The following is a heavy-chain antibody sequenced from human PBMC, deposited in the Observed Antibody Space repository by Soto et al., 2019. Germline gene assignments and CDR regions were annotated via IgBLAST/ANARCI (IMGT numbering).Heavy chain of an antibody. J-gene: IGHJ6*02. V-gene: IGHV3-30-3*01. Sequence: GGSLRLSCAASGFTFSSYAMHWVRQAPGKGLEWVAVISYDGSNKYYADSVKGRFTISRDNSKNTLYLQMNSLRAEDTAVYYCARDRAYDFWSGYPYPQNYYYYYGMDVWGQGTTVTVSS. D-gene: IGHD3-3*01. CDR3: ARDRAYDFWSGYPYPQNYYYYYGMDV. CDR1: GFTFSSYA. CDR2: ISYDGSNK.